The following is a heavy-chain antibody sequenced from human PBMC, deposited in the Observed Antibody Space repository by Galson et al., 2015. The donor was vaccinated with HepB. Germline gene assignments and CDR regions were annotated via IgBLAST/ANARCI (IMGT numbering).Heavy chain of an antibody. J-gene: IGHJ5*02. D-gene: IGHD4/OR15-4a*01. CDR2: IWFDGTNQ. Sequence: SLRLSCAASGFTFTDFGMHWVRQAPGKGLEWVALIWFDGTNQYYADSVKGRFTISRDNSKNTLYLQMNSLRAEDTAVYYCAREALNAGAAVDTRGQGTLVTVSS. CDR1: GFTFTDFG. V-gene: IGHV3-33*01. CDR3: AREALNAGAAVDT.